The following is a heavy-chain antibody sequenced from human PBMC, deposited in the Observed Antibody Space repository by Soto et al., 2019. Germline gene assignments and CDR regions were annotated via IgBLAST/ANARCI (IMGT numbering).Heavy chain of an antibody. CDR1: RFTFSSYG. J-gene: IGHJ6*03. CDR2: IWYDGSNK. V-gene: IGHV3-33*01. CDR3: ARDPHSYGYGYYYYMEV. D-gene: IGHD5-18*01. Sequence: GGSLRLSCAASRFTFSSYGMHWVLHAPVKWLEWVAGIWYDGSNKYYAGSVKGRFTISRDNSKNTLYLQMNSLRAEDTAVYYCARDPHSYGYGYYYYMEVWGKGTTVTVSS.